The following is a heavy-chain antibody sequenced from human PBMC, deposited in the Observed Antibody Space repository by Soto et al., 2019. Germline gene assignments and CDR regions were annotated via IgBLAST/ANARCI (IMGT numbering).Heavy chain of an antibody. CDR2: IYYSGST. Sequence: SETLSLTCHVSGGSISSSSYYWGWIRQPPGKVLEWIGSIYYSGSTYYNPSLKSRVTISVDTSKNQFSLKLSSVTAADTAVYYCARHAAGSLGAYYFDYWGQGTLVTVSS. J-gene: IGHJ4*02. CDR1: GGSISSSSYY. CDR3: ARHAAGSLGAYYFDY. V-gene: IGHV4-39*01. D-gene: IGHD1-26*01.